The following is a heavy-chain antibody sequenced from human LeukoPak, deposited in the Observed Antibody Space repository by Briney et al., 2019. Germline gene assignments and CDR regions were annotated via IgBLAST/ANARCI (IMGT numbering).Heavy chain of an antibody. D-gene: IGHD2-8*01. J-gene: IGHJ4*02. CDR3: ARGYYCTHGVCYGGDFDN. V-gene: IGHV1-18*01. CDR2: SSPNNGNR. CDR1: GYTFTSYG. Sequence: ASVKVSCKASGYTFTSYGISWVRQAPGQGLEWMGWSSPNNGNRNYAQKFQGRVTMTTDTSTATAYMELRSLRSDDTAVYYCARGYYCTHGVCYGGDFDNWGQGTLVTVSS.